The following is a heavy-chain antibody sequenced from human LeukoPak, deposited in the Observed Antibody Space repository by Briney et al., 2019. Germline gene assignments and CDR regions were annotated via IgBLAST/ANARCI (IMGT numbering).Heavy chain of an antibody. CDR2: ISAYNGNT. V-gene: IGHV1-18*01. CDR1: GYTFTSYG. CDR3: ARDQEAFDY. J-gene: IGHJ4*02. Sequence: ASVKISCKASGYTFTSYGISWVRQAPGQGLEWMGWISAYNGNTNYAQKLQGGVTMTTDTSTSTVHMELSGLRSEDTAVYYCARDQEAFDYWGQGTLVTVSS.